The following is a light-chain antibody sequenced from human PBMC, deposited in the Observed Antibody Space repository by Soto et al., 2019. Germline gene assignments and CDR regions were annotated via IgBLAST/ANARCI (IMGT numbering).Light chain of an antibody. Sequence: QSVLTQPPSVSGAPGQRVTISCTGSNSNIGAGYDVHWYQQHPGKAPKLMIYEVSNRPSGVSNRFSGSKSGNTASLTISGLQAEDEAAYYCSSYTSSSTLVFGTGTKVTVL. CDR2: EVS. V-gene: IGLV2-14*01. CDR3: SSYTSSSTLV. J-gene: IGLJ1*01. CDR1: NSNIGAGYD.